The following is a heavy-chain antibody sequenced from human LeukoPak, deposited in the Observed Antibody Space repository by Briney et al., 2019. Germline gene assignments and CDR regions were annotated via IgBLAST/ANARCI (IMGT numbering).Heavy chain of an antibody. Sequence: ASETLSLTCAVYGGSFSGYYWGWIRQPPGKGLEWIGEINHSGSTNYNPSLKSRVTISVDTSKNQFSLRLSSVTAADTAVYYCARDGNPGSGSYVPTYVFDYWGQGTLVTVSS. D-gene: IGHD3-10*01. V-gene: IGHV4-34*01. CDR3: ARDGNPGSGSYVPTYVFDY. CDR1: GGSFSGYY. J-gene: IGHJ4*02. CDR2: INHSGST.